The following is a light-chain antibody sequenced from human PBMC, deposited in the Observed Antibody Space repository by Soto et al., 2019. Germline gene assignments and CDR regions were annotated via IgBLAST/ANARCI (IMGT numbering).Light chain of an antibody. CDR1: QGIRND. CDR2: DTA. V-gene: IGKV1-17*01. Sequence: DIQMTQSPSSLSASVGDRVTITCRASQGIRNDLGWYKQKPEKAHKRLIYDTASLQSGVPSRFSGSGSGTEITLTISSLQPEDFATDYLRQHNRYPFTFGGGTKVEIK. CDR3: RQHNRYPFT. J-gene: IGKJ4*01.